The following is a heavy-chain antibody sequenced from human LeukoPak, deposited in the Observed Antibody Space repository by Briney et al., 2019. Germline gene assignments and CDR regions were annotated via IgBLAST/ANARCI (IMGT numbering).Heavy chain of an antibody. V-gene: IGHV3-9*01. D-gene: IGHD1-7*01. J-gene: IGHJ5*02. Sequence: AGGSLRLSCGASGFTFDDYAMHWVRQAPGKGVEGVSGISWSSGSIVYGDSLKGRFTITRDNARNSLYLQMNSLRAEDTALYYCAKGQFRTTARDWFDPWGQGTLVTVSS. CDR3: AKGQFRTTARDWFDP. CDR1: GFTFDDYA. CDR2: ISWSSGSI.